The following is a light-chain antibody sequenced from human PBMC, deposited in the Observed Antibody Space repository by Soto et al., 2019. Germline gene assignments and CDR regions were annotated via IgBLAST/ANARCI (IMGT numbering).Light chain of an antibody. Sequence: EIVLTQSPGTLSLSPGERATLSCRASQSVNINYLAWYQQKPGQSPRLLMYGTSTRATGIPDRFSGSGSGTDFTLTISSLEPEEFAVYYCQEYASSPRTFGQGTKVEV. J-gene: IGKJ1*01. CDR2: GTS. CDR3: QEYASSPRT. CDR1: QSVNINY. V-gene: IGKV3-20*01.